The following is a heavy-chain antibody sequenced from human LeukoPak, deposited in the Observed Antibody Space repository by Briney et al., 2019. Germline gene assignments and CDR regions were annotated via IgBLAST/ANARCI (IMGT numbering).Heavy chain of an antibody. V-gene: IGHV4-61*02. CDR3: AGSGGRDWYFDL. Sequence: SQTLSLTCTVSGGSISSGSYYWSWIRQPAGKGLEGIGRIYTSGSTNYNPSLKSRVPISVDTSKNQFSLKLSSVTAADTAVYYCAGSGGRDWYFDLWGRGTLVTVSS. CDR1: GGSISSGSYY. J-gene: IGHJ2*01. CDR2: IYTSGST. D-gene: IGHD6-25*01.